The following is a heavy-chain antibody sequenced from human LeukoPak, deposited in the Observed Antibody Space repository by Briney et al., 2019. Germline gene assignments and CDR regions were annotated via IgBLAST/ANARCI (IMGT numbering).Heavy chain of an antibody. D-gene: IGHD5-24*01. V-gene: IGHV3-23*01. CDR2: ISSNGGST. CDR1: GFTFSSYA. J-gene: IGHJ4*02. Sequence: PGGSLRLPCAASGFTFSSYAMSWVRQAPGKGLEWVSSISSNGGSTYYADSVKGRFTISRDNSKNTLYLQMNSLRAEDTAVYYCAKASKMDTILPPFDYWGQGTLVTVSS. CDR3: AKASKMDTILPPFDY.